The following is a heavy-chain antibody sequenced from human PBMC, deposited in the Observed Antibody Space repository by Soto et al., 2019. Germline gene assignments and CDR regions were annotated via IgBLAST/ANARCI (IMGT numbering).Heavy chain of an antibody. CDR2: IIPITGTA. Sequence: QVQLVQSGAEVKKPGSSVKVSCKASGGTFGSYAISWVRQAPGQGPEWMGGIIPITGTANYAQKFQGRVTXXXXXXXXXXXXXXXXXXXXXXXVYYCARSQGSSTSLEIYYYYYYGMDVWGQGTTVTVSS. CDR3: ARSQGSSTSLEIYYYYYYGMDV. V-gene: IGHV1-69*01. CDR1: GGTFGSYA. J-gene: IGHJ6*02. D-gene: IGHD2-2*01.